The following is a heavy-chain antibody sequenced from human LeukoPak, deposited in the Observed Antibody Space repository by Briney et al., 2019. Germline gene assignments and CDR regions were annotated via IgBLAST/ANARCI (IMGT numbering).Heavy chain of an antibody. CDR3: ARGSPLPLQYYYYYGMDV. D-gene: IGHD5-24*01. Sequence: ASVKVSCKASGYTFTSYGINWVRQATGQGLEWMGWMNPNSGNTGYAQKFQGRVTMTRNTSISTAYMELSSLRSEDTAVYYCARGSPLPLQYYYYYGMDVWGQGTTVTVSS. V-gene: IGHV1-8*02. CDR1: GYTFTSYG. CDR2: MNPNSGNT. J-gene: IGHJ6*02.